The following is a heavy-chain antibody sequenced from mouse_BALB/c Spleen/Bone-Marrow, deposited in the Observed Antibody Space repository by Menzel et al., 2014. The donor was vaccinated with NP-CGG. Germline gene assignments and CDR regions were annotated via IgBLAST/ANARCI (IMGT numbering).Heavy chain of an antibody. Sequence: EVQGVESGGGLVQPGGSLRLSCATSGFTFTDYYMNWVRQPPGKALEWLGFIRNKANGYTTVYSASVKGRFTISRDNSQSILYLQMNTLRAEDSATYYCARDKGGILFDYWGQGTTLTVSS. V-gene: IGHV7-3*02. CDR2: IRNKANGYTT. CDR3: ARDKGGILFDY. D-gene: IGHD1-1*02. CDR1: GFTFTDYY. J-gene: IGHJ2*01.